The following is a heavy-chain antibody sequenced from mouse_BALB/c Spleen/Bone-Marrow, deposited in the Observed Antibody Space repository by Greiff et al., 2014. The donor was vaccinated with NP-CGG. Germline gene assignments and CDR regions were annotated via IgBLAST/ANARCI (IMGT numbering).Heavy chain of an antibody. CDR2: INPYNDGT. CDR1: GYTFTSYV. J-gene: IGHJ3*01. V-gene: IGHV1-14*01. D-gene: IGHD2-14*01. CDR3: ARSGYRYDGFAY. Sequence: EVQLQQSGPELVKPGASVKMSCKASGYTFTSYVMHWVKQKPGQGLEWIGYINPYNDGTKYNEKFKGKATLTSDKSSTTAYKKLSVLTPKAYAGNSGARSGYRYDGFAYWGQGTLVTVSA.